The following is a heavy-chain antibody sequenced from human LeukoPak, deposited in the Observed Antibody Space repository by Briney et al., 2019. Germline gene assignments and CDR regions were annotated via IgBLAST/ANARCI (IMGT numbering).Heavy chain of an antibody. CDR1: GGSFSGYY. CDR2: IYHSGST. D-gene: IGHD5-24*01. CDR3: ATRDGYTDFDY. Sequence: PSETLSLTCAVYGGSFSGYYWSWIRQPPGKGLEWIGYIYHSGSTYYNPSLKSRVTISVDRSKNQFSLKLSSVTAADTAVYYCATRDGYTDFDYWGQGTLVTVSS. V-gene: IGHV4-30-2*01. J-gene: IGHJ4*02.